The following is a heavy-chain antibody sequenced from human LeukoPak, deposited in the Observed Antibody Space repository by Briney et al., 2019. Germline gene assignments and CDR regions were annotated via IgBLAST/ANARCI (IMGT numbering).Heavy chain of an antibody. CDR3: ARDGYEFWSGYYHGAYFDY. D-gene: IGHD3-3*01. CDR1: GLTFSSYS. J-gene: IGHJ4*02. V-gene: IGHV3-21*04. Sequence: PGGSLRLSCAASGLTFSSYSMNWVRQAPGKGLEWVSSISSSSSYIYYADSVKGRFTISRDNAKNSLYLQMNSLRAEDTGVCYCARDGYEFWSGYYHGAYFDYWGQGTLVTVSS. CDR2: ISSSSSYI.